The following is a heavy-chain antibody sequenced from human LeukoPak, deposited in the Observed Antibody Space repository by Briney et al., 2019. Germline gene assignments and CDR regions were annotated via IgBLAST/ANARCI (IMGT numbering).Heavy chain of an antibody. J-gene: IGHJ4*02. CDR2: IDNDAYSS. V-gene: IGHV3-74*01. CDR1: GFPFRSYW. Sequence: GGSLRLSCAASGFPFRSYWMHWVRQAPGKGLVWVARIDNDAYSSVYADSVKGRFTISRDNAKNSLYPQMNSLRAEDTAVYYCARADSGDNPYWGQGTLVTVSS. D-gene: IGHD4-17*01. CDR3: ARADSGDNPY.